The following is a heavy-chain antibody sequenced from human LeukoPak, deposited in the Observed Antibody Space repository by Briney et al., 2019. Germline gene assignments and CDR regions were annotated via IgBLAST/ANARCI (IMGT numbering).Heavy chain of an antibody. J-gene: IGHJ4*02. CDR1: GFSINSYE. D-gene: IGHD5-12*01. Sequence: GGSLRLSCVASGFSINSYEMHWVRQAPGKGLVWISYISTTSRETYYTDSVKGRFTISRDHSKNSVYLQMNSLRGEDTAIYYCARDRWVANKFEGDFDYWGQGTLVTVSS. CDR2: ISTTSRET. V-gene: IGHV3-48*03. CDR3: ARDRWVANKFEGDFDY.